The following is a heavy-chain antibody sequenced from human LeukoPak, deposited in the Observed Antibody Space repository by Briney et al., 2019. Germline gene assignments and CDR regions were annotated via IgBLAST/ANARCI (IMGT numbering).Heavy chain of an antibody. Sequence: GGSLRLSCAASGFTFSSYAMHWVRQAPGKGLEWVAVISYDGSNKYYADSVKGRFTISRDNSKNTLYLEMNSLGAEDTAVYYCAPDSSGYWEFDYWGQGTLVTVSS. J-gene: IGHJ4*02. CDR3: APDSSGYWEFDY. V-gene: IGHV3-30-3*01. D-gene: IGHD5-12*01. CDR2: ISYDGSNK. CDR1: GFTFSSYA.